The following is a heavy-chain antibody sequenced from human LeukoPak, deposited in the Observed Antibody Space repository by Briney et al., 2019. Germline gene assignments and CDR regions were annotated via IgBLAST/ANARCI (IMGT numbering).Heavy chain of an antibody. CDR1: GGSISSYY. CDR3: GTCSGGSCYYGMDV. V-gene: IGHV4-59*01. D-gene: IGHD2-15*01. J-gene: IGHJ6*02. Sequence: SETLSLTCTVSGGSISSYYWSWIRQPPGKGLEWIRYIYYSGSTNYNPSLKSRVTISVDTSKNQFSLKLSSVTAADTAVYYCGTCSGGSCYYGMDVWGQGTTVTVSS. CDR2: IYYSGST.